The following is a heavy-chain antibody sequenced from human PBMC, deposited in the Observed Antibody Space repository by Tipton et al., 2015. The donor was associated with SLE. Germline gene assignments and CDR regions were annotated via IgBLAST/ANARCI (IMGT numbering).Heavy chain of an antibody. V-gene: IGHV4-59*11. CDR1: GGSLSSHY. CDR2: IYYTGST. J-gene: IGHJ2*01. Sequence: TLSLTCTVSGGSLSSHYRSWIRQPPGKALEWIGYIYYTGSTNYNPSLKSRVTISVDTSKNQFSLKLSSVTAADTAVYYCARESLTTRFSRLWYFDLWGRGTLVTVSS. CDR3: ARESLTTRFSRLWYFDL. D-gene: IGHD4-17*01.